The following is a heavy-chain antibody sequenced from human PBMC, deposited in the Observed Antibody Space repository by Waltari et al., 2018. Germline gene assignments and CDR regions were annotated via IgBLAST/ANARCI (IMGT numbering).Heavy chain of an antibody. V-gene: IGHV3-7*01. J-gene: IGHJ1*01. CDR1: GFTYLSYV. CDR3: ARDGARGGNYAEVIDS. D-gene: IGHD2-15*01. CDR2: IRNKGGKK. Sequence: VQLVESGGCLVQPGGSLILSCAASGFTYLSYVMSWVRQAPGKVLEWVSYIRNKGGKKYYDDSVRGRFTVSRNNAKNSLYLQMNSLRVEDTAIYYCARDGARGGNYAEVIDSWGQGTMVTVSS.